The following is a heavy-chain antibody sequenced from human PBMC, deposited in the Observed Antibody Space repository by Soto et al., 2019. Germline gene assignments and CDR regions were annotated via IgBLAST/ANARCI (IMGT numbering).Heavy chain of an antibody. D-gene: IGHD5-18*01. V-gene: IGHV4-39*01. CDR1: GGSISGSYYY. J-gene: IGHJ4*02. Sequence: SETLSLTCAVSGGSISGSYYYWGWLRQSPGKGPEWIGSVFYTGFTSYNPSLESRVSVSVDTSKNQFSLKLSSVTAADTAVYYCARGSPKLTGDTAMVPLSTRNTYYFDYWGQGTLVTVSS. CDR2: VFYTGFT. CDR3: ARGSPKLTGDTAMVPLSTRNTYYFDY.